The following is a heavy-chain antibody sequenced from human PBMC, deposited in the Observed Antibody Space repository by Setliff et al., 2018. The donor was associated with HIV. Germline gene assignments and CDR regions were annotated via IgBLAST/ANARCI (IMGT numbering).Heavy chain of an antibody. CDR1: GDSVSRSNYY. CDR2: IDYNEIT. D-gene: IGHD3-3*01. J-gene: IGHJ4*02. Sequence: NPSETLSLTCTVSGDSVSRSNYYWAWIRQPPGKGLEWIGSIDYNEITYYNPSLKSRVTLSVDTPKNQFSLYLSSVTASDTAVYYCASLFRLSGFWISFLPDYWGQGILVTVSS. CDR3: ASLFRLSGFWISFLPDY. V-gene: IGHV4-39*01.